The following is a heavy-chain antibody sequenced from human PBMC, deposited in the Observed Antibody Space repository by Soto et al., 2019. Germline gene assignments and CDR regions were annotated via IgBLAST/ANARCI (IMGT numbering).Heavy chain of an antibody. CDR1: GYTFTSYD. D-gene: IGHD4-17*01. CDR3: AGFNYGDYAWRAFDI. J-gene: IGHJ3*02. Sequence: QVQLVQSGAEVKKPGASVKVSCKASGYTFTSYDINWVRQATGQGLEWMGWMNPNSGNTGYAQKFQGRVTMTRNTSISTAYMGLSSLRSEDTAVYYCAGFNYGDYAWRAFDIWGQGTMVTVSS. CDR2: MNPNSGNT. V-gene: IGHV1-8*01.